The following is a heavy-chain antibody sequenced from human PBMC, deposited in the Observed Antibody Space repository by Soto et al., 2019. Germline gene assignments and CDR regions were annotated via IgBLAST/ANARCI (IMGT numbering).Heavy chain of an antibody. CDR1: GVSVSSGSYY. J-gene: IGHJ6*02. CDR3: ASHPGSSGYYYYYYGMDV. D-gene: IGHD3-22*01. V-gene: IGHV4-61*01. Sequence: ETLSLTCTVSGVSVSSGSYYWSWIRQPPGKGLEWIGYIYYSGSTNYNPSLKSRVTISVDTSKNQFSLKLSSVTAADTAVYYCASHPGSSGYYYYYYGMDVWGQGTTVTVSS. CDR2: IYYSGST.